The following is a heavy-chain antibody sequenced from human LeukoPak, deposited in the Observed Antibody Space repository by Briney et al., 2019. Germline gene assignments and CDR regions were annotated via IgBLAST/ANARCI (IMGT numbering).Heavy chain of an antibody. CDR1: GFTFSSYT. CDR2: IWYDGSNK. V-gene: IGHV3-33*01. D-gene: IGHD1-26*01. J-gene: IGHJ4*02. Sequence: GGSLRLSCVGSGFTFSSYTMNWVRQAPGKGLEWVAVIWYDGSNKYYADSVKGRFTISRDNSKNTLYLQMNSLRAEDTAVYYCAREGNSGSYSYFDYWGQGTLVTVSS. CDR3: AREGNSGSYSYFDY.